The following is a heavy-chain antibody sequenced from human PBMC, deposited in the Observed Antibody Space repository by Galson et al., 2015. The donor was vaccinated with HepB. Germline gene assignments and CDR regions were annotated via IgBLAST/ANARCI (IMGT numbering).Heavy chain of an antibody. V-gene: IGHV1-46*01. CDR3: ARAPEDYGDYPPADY. D-gene: IGHD4-17*01. J-gene: IGHJ4*02. CDR2: INPSGGST. CDR1: GYTFTSYY. Sequence: SVKVSCKASGYTFTSYYMHWVRQAPGQGLEWMGIINPSGGSTSYAQKFQGRVTMTRDTSTSTVYMELSSLRSEDTAVYYCARAPEDYGDYPPADYWGQGTLVTVSS.